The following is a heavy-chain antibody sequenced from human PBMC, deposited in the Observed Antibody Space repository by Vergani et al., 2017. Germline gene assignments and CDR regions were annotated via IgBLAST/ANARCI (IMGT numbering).Heavy chain of an antibody. Sequence: QVQLVQSGAEVKKPGSSVKVSCKASGGTFGTYGFNWVRQATGQGLEWVGGIFPIYGIANYGRKFQGRVTITADEATSTLYMELGGVRSDDTAVYYCARGGEGYCSSTTCFFYYMDVWGKGTTVTVSS. J-gene: IGHJ6*03. V-gene: IGHV1-69*01. CDR3: ARGGEGYCSSTTCFFYYMDV. D-gene: IGHD2-2*01. CDR2: IFPIYGIA. CDR1: GGTFGTYG.